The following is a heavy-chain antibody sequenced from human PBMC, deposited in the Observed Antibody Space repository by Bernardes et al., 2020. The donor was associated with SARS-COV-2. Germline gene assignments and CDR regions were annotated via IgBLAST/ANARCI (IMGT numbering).Heavy chain of an antibody. J-gene: IGHJ3*01. CDR1: GDSVTDDNYS. CDR3: ARGEAVVTDGFDV. Sequence: SETLSLTCIVSGDSVTDDNYSWNWIRQPPGRGLQWIGYVHHSGSALYNPSLKSRVALSIDTSTNHFSLKMKSVSAADTAVYYCARGEAVVTDGFDVWGQGTLV. D-gene: IGHD2-15*01. V-gene: IGHV4-61*03. CDR2: VHHSGSA.